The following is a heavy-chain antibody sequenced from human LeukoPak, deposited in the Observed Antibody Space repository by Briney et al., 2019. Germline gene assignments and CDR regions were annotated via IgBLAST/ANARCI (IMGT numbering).Heavy chain of an antibody. CDR1: GDSINGFY. CDR3: ARDVVAARGSFDY. J-gene: IGHJ4*02. CDR2: IHTSGST. Sequence: SETLSLTCTVSGDSINGFYWSWIRQAAGKGLEWIGHIHTSGSTNYNPSLRSRVTMSVDMSKNQFSLKLRSVTAADTAVYYCARDVVAARGSFDYWGQGTLVTVSS. V-gene: IGHV4-4*07. D-gene: IGHD2-2*01.